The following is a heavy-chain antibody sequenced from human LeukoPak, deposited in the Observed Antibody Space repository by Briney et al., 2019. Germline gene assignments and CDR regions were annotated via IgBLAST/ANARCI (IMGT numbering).Heavy chain of an antibody. D-gene: IGHD5-18*01. CDR1: GFSFSTYG. CDR3: ARAGYSYGYPGGIDY. CDR2: INWNGGST. V-gene: IGHV3-20*04. J-gene: IGHJ4*02. Sequence: GGSLRLSCAASGFSFSTYGMSWVRQAPGKGLEWVSGINWNGGSTGYADSVKGRFTISRDNAKNSLYLQMNSLTAEDTALYYCARAGYSYGYPGGIDYWGQGTLVTVSS.